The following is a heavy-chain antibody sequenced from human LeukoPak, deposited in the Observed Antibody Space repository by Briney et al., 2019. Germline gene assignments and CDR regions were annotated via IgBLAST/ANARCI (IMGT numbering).Heavy chain of an antibody. D-gene: IGHD2-2*01. CDR2: IYHSGST. CDR3: ARRHYCTSTSCPPRHAFDI. V-gene: IGHV4-38-2*01. CDR1: GYSTSSGFF. Sequence: KPSETLSLTCAVSGYSTSSGFFWGWIRQPPGKGLEWIGSIYHSGSTYYNPSLKSRVTISVDTSKNQFSLKLSSVTAADTAVYYCARRHYCTSTSCPPRHAFDIWGQGTMVTVSS. J-gene: IGHJ3*02.